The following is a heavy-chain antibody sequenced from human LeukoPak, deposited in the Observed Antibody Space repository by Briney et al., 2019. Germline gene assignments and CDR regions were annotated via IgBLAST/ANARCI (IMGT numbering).Heavy chain of an antibody. J-gene: IGHJ4*02. V-gene: IGHV3-43D*03. D-gene: IGHD3-10*01. Sequence: GGSLRLSCAASGFTFDDYAMHWVRQAPGKGLEWVSLISWDGGSTYYADSVKGRFTISRDNSKNSLYLQMNSLRAEDTALYYCAKSISAGRSGDLDYWGQGTLVTVSS. CDR1: GFTFDDYA. CDR2: ISWDGGST. CDR3: AKSISAGRSGDLDY.